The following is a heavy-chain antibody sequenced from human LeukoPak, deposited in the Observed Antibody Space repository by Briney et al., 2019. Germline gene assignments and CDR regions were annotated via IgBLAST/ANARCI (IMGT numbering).Heavy chain of an antibody. Sequence: GGSLRRSCGASGFTFSSYWMSWFGQAPGKGLEGVANIMQDGSEKYYVDSVKGRFTISRDNAKNSLYLQMNSLRAEDTAVYYCARGEYQLLYLDYWGQGTLVTVSS. CDR1: GFTFSSYW. D-gene: IGHD2-2*02. J-gene: IGHJ4*02. CDR3: ARGEYQLLYLDY. CDR2: IMQDGSEK. V-gene: IGHV3-7*01.